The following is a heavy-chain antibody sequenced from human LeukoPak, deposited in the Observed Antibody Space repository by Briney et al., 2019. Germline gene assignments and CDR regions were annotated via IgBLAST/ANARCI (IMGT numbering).Heavy chain of an antibody. V-gene: IGHV3-30-3*01. CDR2: ISYDGNNK. CDR3: ARGDYYGSGSYRFDY. CDR1: GFTFSTYA. D-gene: IGHD3-10*01. J-gene: IGHJ4*02. Sequence: GGSLRLSCAASGFTFSTYAMHWVRQAPGKGLEWVAAISYDGNNKYYADSVKGRFTMSRDNSENTLYLQMNSLRAEDTVVFFCARGDYYGSGSYRFDYWGQGTLVTVSS.